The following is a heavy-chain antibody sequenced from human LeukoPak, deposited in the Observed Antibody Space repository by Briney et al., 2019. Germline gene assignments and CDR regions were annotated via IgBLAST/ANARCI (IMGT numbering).Heavy chain of an antibody. CDR2: ISYDGSNK. Sequence: PGGSLRLSCAASGFTFSSYAMHWVRQAPGKGPEWVAVISYDGSNKYYADSVKGRFTISRDNSKNTLYLQMNSLRAEDTAVYYCARDEGFVVVTAILDYWGQGTLVTVSS. CDR1: GFTFSSYA. D-gene: IGHD2-21*02. CDR3: ARDEGFVVVTAILDY. J-gene: IGHJ4*02. V-gene: IGHV3-30-3*01.